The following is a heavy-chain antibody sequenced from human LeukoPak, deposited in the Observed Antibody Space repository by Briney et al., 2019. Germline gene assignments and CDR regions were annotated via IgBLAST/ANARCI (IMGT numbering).Heavy chain of an antibody. Sequence: GGSLRLSCAASGFTFSSYSMNWVRQAPGKGLEWVSSISSSSYIYYADSVKGRFTISRDNAKNSLYLQMNSLRAEDTAVYYCARGFTVNGMDVWGQGTTVTVSS. CDR2: ISSSSYI. V-gene: IGHV3-21*01. J-gene: IGHJ6*02. CDR3: ARGFTVNGMDV. CDR1: GFTFSSYS.